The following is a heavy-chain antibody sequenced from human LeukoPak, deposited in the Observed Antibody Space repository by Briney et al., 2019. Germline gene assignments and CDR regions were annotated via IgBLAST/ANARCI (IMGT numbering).Heavy chain of an antibody. D-gene: IGHD3-3*01. V-gene: IGHV3-21*01. CDR2: ISSSSSYI. CDR3: ARDSEVGVYYDTY. Sequence: GGSLRLSCAASGFTFSSYSMNWVRQAPGKGLEWVSSISSSSSYIYYADSVKGRFTISRDNAKNSLYLQMNSLRAEDTAVYYCARDSEVGVYYDTYWGQGTLVTVSS. J-gene: IGHJ4*02. CDR1: GFTFSSYS.